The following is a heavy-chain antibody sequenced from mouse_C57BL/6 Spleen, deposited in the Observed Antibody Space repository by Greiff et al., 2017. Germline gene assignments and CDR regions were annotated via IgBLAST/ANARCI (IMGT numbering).Heavy chain of an antibody. V-gene: IGHV1-76*01. D-gene: IGHD1-1*01. J-gene: IGHJ2*01. CDR3: ARGEYGSSYFDY. CDR1: GYTFTDYY. Sequence: QVHVKQSGAELVRPGASVKLSCKASGYTFTDYYINWVKQRPGQGLEWIARIYPGSGNTYYNEKFKGKATLTAEKSSSTAYMQLSSLTSEDSAVYFCARGEYGSSYFDYWGQGTTLTVSS. CDR2: IYPGSGNT.